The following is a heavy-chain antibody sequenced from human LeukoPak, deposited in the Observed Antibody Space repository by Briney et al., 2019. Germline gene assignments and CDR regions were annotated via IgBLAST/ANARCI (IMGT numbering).Heavy chain of an antibody. Sequence: SSETLSLTCTVSGGSISSYYWSWIRQPPGKGLEWIGNISYSGTTNHNPSLKSRVTISIDTSKNQFSLKLTSVTAADTAVYYCARVGYDTYYWYMDVWGKGTTVTVS. D-gene: IGHD5-12*01. CDR2: ISYSGTT. J-gene: IGHJ6*03. CDR1: GGSISSYY. V-gene: IGHV4-59*01. CDR3: ARVGYDTYYWYMDV.